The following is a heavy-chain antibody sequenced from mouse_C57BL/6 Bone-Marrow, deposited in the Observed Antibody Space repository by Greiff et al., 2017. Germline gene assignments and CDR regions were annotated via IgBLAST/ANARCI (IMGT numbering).Heavy chain of an antibody. D-gene: IGHD2-4*01. CDR3: TRPYDYDVDY. J-gene: IGHJ2*01. CDR1: GYTFTDYE. CDR2: IDPETGGT. V-gene: IGHV1-15*01. Sequence: LQESGAELVRPGASVTLSCKASGYTFTDYEMHWVKQTPVHGLEWIGAIDPETGGTAYNQKFKGKAILTADKSSSTAYMELRSLTSEDSAVYYCTRPYDYDVDYWGQGTTLTVSS.